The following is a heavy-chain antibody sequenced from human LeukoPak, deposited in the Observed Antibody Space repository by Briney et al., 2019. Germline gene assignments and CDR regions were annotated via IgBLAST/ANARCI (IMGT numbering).Heavy chain of an antibody. CDR3: ARGLKYSSGWYQVVVGYYVTQVNSKEKYYFDY. CDR2: MNPNSGNT. V-gene: IGHV1-8*01. CDR1: GYTFTSYD. Sequence: GASVKVSCKASGYTFTSYDINWVRQAPGQGLEWMGWMNPNSGNTGYAQKFQGRVTMTRNTSISTAYMELSSLRSEDTAVYYCARGLKYSSGWYQVVVGYYVTQVNSKEKYYFDYWGQGTLVTVSS. J-gene: IGHJ4*02. D-gene: IGHD6-19*01.